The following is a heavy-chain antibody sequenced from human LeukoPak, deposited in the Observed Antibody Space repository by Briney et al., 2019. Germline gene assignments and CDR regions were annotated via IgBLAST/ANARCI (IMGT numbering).Heavy chain of an antibody. CDR3: ARLEVVQNYYYYYMDA. CDR1: NGSISSGSYY. CDR2: IYYSGST. J-gene: IGHJ6*03. D-gene: IGHD1-1*01. V-gene: IGHV4-31*03. Sequence: SETLSLTCTVSNGSISSGSYYWTWIRQHPGKALEWIGYIYYSGSTYYNPSLKSRVTISVDTSKNQFSLKLSSVTAADTAEYYCARLEVVQNYYYYYMDAWGKGTTVTVSS.